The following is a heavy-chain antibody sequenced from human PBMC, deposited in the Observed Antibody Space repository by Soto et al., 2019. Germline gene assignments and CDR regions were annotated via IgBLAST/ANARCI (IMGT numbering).Heavy chain of an antibody. V-gene: IGHV3-33*06. CDR1: GFTFSSYG. CDR3: AKDLSSSFDAFDF. Sequence: GGSLRLSCAASGFTFSSYGMHWVRQAPGKGLEWVAVTWYDGSDKYYADSVKGRFTIFRDNSKKTLDLQMSSLRAEDTAVYFCAKDLSSSFDAFDFWGQGTMVT. CDR2: TWYDGSDK. J-gene: IGHJ3*01. D-gene: IGHD6-13*01.